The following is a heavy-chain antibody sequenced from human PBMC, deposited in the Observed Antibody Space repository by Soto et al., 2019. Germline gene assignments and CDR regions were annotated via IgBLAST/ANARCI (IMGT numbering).Heavy chain of an antibody. J-gene: IGHJ6*02. CDR2: IIPIFGTA. V-gene: IGHV1-69*06. CDR1: GGTFSSYA. Sequence: QVQLVQSGAEVKKPGSSVKVSCKASGGTFSSYAISWVRQAPGQGLEWMGGIIPIFGTANYAQKFQGRATITADKSTSTAYMELSSLRSEDTAVYYCARARTLVEGATDYYYGMDVWGQGTTVTVSS. D-gene: IGHD5-12*01. CDR3: ARARTLVEGATDYYYGMDV.